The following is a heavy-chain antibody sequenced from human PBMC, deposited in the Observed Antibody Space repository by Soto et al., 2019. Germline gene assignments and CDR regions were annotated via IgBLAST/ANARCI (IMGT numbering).Heavy chain of an antibody. CDR2: ISVYNGNT. Sequence: ASVKVSCKASGYTFTSHDISWVRQAPGQGLEWIGWISVYNGNTNYAQKLQGRVTMTTDTSTTTAYMELRSLRSDDTAVYFCAKSRDAYIQFDYWGQGTPVTVSS. CDR3: AKSRDAYIQFDY. D-gene: IGHD2-2*01. V-gene: IGHV1-18*01. CDR1: GYTFTSHD. J-gene: IGHJ4*02.